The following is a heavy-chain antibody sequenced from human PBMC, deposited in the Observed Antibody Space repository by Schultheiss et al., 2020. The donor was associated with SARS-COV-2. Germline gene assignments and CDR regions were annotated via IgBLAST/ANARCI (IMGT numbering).Heavy chain of an antibody. V-gene: IGHV3-30-3*01. D-gene: IGHD6-19*01. CDR1: GFTFSSYA. CDR3: ARDREAVAGWGSDFDY. Sequence: GGSLRLSCAASGFTFSSYAMHWVRQAPGKGLEWVAVISYDGSNKYYADSVKGRFTISRDNSKNTLYLQMNSLRAEDTAVYYCARDREAVAGWGSDFDYWGQGTLVTVSS. J-gene: IGHJ4*02. CDR2: ISYDGSNK.